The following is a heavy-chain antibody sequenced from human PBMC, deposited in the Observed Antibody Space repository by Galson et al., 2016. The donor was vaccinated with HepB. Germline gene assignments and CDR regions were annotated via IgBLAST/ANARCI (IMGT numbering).Heavy chain of an antibody. CDR1: GFTFSNYA. J-gene: IGHJ4*02. CDR2: MSGSGDTT. D-gene: IGHD1-26*01. Sequence: SLRLSCAASGFTFSNYAMSWVRQAPGKRLEWVSVMSGSGDTTNYADSVMGRFTLSRDNSKNTLYLQMSGLRDEDTAIYYCAKILSDAPVGQYYFHFWGRGALVTVSS. V-gene: IGHV3-23*01. CDR3: AKILSDAPVGQYYFHF.